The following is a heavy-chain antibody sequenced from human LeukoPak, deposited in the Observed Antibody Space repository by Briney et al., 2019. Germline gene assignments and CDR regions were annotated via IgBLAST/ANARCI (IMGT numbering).Heavy chain of an antibody. J-gene: IGHJ4*02. CDR3: ARVGYYYGSGSYLY. CDR2: IYYSGST. Sequence: SETLSLTCTVSGGSISSSSYYWGWIRQPPGKGLEWIGSIYYSGSTYYNPSLKSRVTISVDTSKNQFSLKLSSVTAADTAVYYCARVGYYYGSGSYLYWGQGTLVTVS. CDR1: GGSISSSSYY. V-gene: IGHV4-39*07. D-gene: IGHD3-10*01.